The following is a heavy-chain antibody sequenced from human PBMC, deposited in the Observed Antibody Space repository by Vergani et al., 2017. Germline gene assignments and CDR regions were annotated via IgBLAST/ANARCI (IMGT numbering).Heavy chain of an antibody. CDR3: AREETPIASVVPAAPIDY. CDR1: GFTFSSYW. J-gene: IGHJ4*02. V-gene: IGHV3-7*04. Sequence: EVQLVESGGGLVQPGGSLRLSCAASGFTFSSYWMSWVRQAPGKGLEGVANIKQDGSEKYYVDSVKGRFTISRDNAKNSLYLQMNSLRAEDTAVYYCAREETPIASVVPAAPIDYWGQGTLVTVSS. CDR2: IKQDGSEK. D-gene: IGHD2-2*01.